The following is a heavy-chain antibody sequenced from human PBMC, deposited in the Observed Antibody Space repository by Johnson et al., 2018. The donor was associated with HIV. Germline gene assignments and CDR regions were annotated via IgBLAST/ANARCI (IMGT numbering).Heavy chain of an antibody. J-gene: IGHJ3*02. Sequence: MQLVESGGGLVQPGGSLRLSCAASGFSVSASYMSWLRQAPGKALEWVSVIYRGGATYYAASVQGRFTISRDNSKNTLYLQMNSLRAEDTALYYCARVWSGSYYSNAFDIWGQGTMVTVSS. CDR3: ARVWSGSYYSNAFDI. CDR1: GFSVSASY. V-gene: IGHV3-66*01. CDR2: IYRGGAT. D-gene: IGHD1-26*01.